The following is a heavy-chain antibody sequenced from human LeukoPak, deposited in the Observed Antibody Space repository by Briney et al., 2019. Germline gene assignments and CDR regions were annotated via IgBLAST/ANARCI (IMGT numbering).Heavy chain of an antibody. Sequence: GASVKVSCKASVSTFTSYYMHWVRQAPGQGLEWMGIINPSGDSTSYAQKFQGRVTMARDTSTSTVYMELSSLRSEDTAVYYCAGVGQQLVLSLDYWGQGTLVTVSS. V-gene: IGHV1-46*01. D-gene: IGHD6-13*01. CDR3: AGVGQQLVLSLDY. J-gene: IGHJ4*02. CDR1: VSTFTSYY. CDR2: INPSGDST.